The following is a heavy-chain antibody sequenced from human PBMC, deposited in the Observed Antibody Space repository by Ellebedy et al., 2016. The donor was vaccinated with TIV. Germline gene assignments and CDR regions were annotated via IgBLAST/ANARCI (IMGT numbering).Heavy chain of an antibody. D-gene: IGHD3-3*01. CDR1: GGSISSGGFS. CDR3: ASGYFGVAGAY. Sequence: SETLSLTCAVSGGSISSGGFSWSWIRQPPGKGLEWIGYIYHTGSTFYNPSLKSRVTISVDRSKNQFSLRLSSVTAADTAVFYCASGYFGVAGAYWGQGTLVTVSS. V-gene: IGHV4-30-2*01. J-gene: IGHJ4*02. CDR2: IYHTGST.